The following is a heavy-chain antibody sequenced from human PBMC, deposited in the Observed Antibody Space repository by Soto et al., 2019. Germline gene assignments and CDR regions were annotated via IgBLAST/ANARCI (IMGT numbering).Heavy chain of an antibody. CDR3: ARGRNGMDV. CDR1: GDTFTNYD. V-gene: IGHV1-8*01. J-gene: IGHJ6*02. CDR2: MNPNSGNT. Sequence: QVQLVQSGAEVKKPGASVKVSCKASGDTFTNYDITWVRQATGPGLEWMGRMNPNSGNTGYAQKFQGRVTMTRNTSITTAYMELSSLRSEDTAVYYCARGRNGMDVWGQGTTVTVSS.